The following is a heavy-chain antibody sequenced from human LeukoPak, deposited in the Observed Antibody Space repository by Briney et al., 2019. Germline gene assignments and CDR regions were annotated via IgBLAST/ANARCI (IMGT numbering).Heavy chain of an antibody. Sequence: ASVKVSCKASGYTFTSYGISWVRQAPGQGLEWMGWISAYNGNINYAQKLQGRVTMTTDTSTSTAYMELRSLRSDDTAVYYCARGLVGVVPAASAFDIWGQGTMVTVSS. CDR3: ARGLVGVVPAASAFDI. J-gene: IGHJ3*02. V-gene: IGHV1-18*01. CDR1: GYTFTSYG. D-gene: IGHD2-2*01. CDR2: ISAYNGNI.